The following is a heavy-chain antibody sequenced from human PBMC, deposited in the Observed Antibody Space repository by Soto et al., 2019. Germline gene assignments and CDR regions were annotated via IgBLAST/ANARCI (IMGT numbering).Heavy chain of an antibody. CDR2: IHPGDSDT. D-gene: IGHD6-13*01. J-gene: IGHJ5*02. CDR3: ARHNRDSSTWFEGWFDH. CDR1: GYSFTNYW. Sequence: PGESLKISCQCSGYSFTNYWVGWVRQIPGRGLEWMGIIHPGDSDTRYSPFFQGQVTISADKSISTAYLQWSSLKASDTAMYYCARHNRDSSTWFEGWFDHWGQGTLVTVSS. V-gene: IGHV5-51*01.